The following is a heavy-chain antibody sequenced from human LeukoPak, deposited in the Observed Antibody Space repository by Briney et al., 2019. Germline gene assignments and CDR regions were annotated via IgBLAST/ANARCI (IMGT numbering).Heavy chain of an antibody. V-gene: IGHV4-59*01. CDR1: GGSISSYY. D-gene: IGHD6-19*01. CDR2: IYYSGST. J-gene: IGHJ2*01. Sequence: PSETLSLTCTVSGGSISSYYWSWIRQPPGKGLEWIGYIYYSGSTNYNPSLKSRVTISVDTSKNQFSLKLSSVTAADTAVYYCAAGYSSGWYDWYFDLWGRGTLVTVSS. CDR3: AAGYSSGWYDWYFDL.